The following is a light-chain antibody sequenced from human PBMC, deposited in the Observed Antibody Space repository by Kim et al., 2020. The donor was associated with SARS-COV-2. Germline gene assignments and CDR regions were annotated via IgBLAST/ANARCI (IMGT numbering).Light chain of an antibody. CDR3: QQYGSSPCT. V-gene: IGKV3-20*01. Sequence: EIVLTQSPGTLSLSPGERATLSCWASQSVSSNYLAWYQQKPGQAPRLLIYDASSRATGIPDRFSAGGSGTDFTLTISRLEPEDFAVYYCQQYGSSPCTFGQGTKLEI. CDR1: QSVSSNY. J-gene: IGKJ2*02. CDR2: DAS.